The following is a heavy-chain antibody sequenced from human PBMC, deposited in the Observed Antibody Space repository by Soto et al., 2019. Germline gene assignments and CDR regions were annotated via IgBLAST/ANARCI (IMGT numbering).Heavy chain of an antibody. J-gene: IGHJ5*02. CDR1: PGSISSSY. CDR2: VAYSGTT. CDR3: AREAQDYYFDH. V-gene: IGHV4-59*01. D-gene: IGHD1-26*01. Sequence: QVQWQESGPGLVKPSETLTLTCTVSPGSISSSYWSWIRQPPGRGLEWIGHVAYSGTTKYNPSLKSRGSISVSTSKSQFSLRLTSVTAADTAVYYCAREAQDYYFDHWGQGILVTVSS.